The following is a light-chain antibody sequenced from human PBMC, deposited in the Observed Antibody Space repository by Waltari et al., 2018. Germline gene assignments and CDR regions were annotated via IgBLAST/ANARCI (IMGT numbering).Light chain of an antibody. J-gene: IGLJ3*02. CDR2: YDS. V-gene: IGLV3-21*01. Sequence: SYVLTQPPSVSVAPGKTARITCGGNFIGSYSVHWYQQKPGQAPVLVMQYDSDRPSGLPERFSGSNSGSTATLTISRVEAGDEADYYCQVCDSSKEHWVFGGGTKLTVL. CDR3: QVCDSSKEHWV. CDR1: FIGSYS.